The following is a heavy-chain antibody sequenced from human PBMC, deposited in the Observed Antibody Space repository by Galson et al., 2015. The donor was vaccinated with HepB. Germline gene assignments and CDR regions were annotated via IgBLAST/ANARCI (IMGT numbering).Heavy chain of an antibody. V-gene: IGHV4-61*02. CDR2: IYTSGST. J-gene: IGHJ6*03. CDR1: GGSISSGSYY. D-gene: IGHD1-26*01. Sequence: TLSLTCTVSGGSISSGSYYWSWIRQPAGKGLEWIGRIYTSGSTNYNPSLKSRVTMSVDTSKNQFSLKLSSVTAADTAVYYCARVEVGAYGYYCYYYMDVWGKGTTVTVSS. CDR3: ARVEVGAYGYYCYYYMDV.